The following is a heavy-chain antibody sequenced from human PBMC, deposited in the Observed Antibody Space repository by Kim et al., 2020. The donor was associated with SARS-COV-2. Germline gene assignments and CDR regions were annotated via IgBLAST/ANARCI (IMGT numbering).Heavy chain of an antibody. CDR3: SRVFSDAFSWGSYPH. CDR2: ITSDGSDK. D-gene: IGHD3-16*01. J-gene: IGHJ4*02. CDR1: GFTFRNYA. Sequence: GGSLRLSCTASGFTFRNYAMHWVRQAPGKGLEWVSSITSDGSDKYYADSVQGRFTIPRDNSKNTVYLQINTLRSDDTAVYYCSRVFSDAFSWGSYPHWGQGTLVTVSS. V-gene: IGHV3-30*04.